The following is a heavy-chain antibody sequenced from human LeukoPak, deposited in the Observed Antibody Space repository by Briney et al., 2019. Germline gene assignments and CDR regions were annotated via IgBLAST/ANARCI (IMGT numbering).Heavy chain of an antibody. CDR2: INHSGST. Sequence: SETLSLTCAVYGGSFSGYYWSWIRQPPGKGLEWIGEINHSGSTNYNPSLKSRVTISVDTSKNQFSLKLSSVTAADTAVYYCARDAQYDFWSGYRQTYDAFDIWGQGTMVTVSS. J-gene: IGHJ3*02. V-gene: IGHV4-34*01. CDR1: GGSFSGYY. D-gene: IGHD3-3*01. CDR3: ARDAQYDFWSGYRQTYDAFDI.